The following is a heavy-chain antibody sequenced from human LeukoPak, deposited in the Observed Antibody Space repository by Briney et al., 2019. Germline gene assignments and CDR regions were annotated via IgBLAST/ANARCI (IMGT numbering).Heavy chain of an antibody. D-gene: IGHD3-10*01. Sequence: KSGGSLRLSCAASGFTFSDYYMSWIRQAPGKGLEWVSYISSSSSYTNYADSVKGRFTISRDNAKNSLYLQMNSLRAEDTAMYYCARHLRGAYYYGSGRADYGMDVWGKGTTVTVSS. CDR1: GFTFSDYY. V-gene: IGHV3-11*06. J-gene: IGHJ6*04. CDR3: ARHLRGAYYYGSGRADYGMDV. CDR2: ISSSSSYT.